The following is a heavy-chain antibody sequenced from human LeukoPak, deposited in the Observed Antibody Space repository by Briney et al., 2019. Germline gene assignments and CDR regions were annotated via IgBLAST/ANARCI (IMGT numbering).Heavy chain of an antibody. CDR1: GGSFSGYY. CDR2: INHSGST. D-gene: IGHD2-15*01. Sequence: SSETLSLTCAVYGGSFSGYYWSWIRQPPGKGLEWIGEINHSGSTNYNPSLKSRVTISVDTSKNQFSLKLSSVTAADTAVYYCARGRDIVVVVAAFDIWGQGTMVTVSS. CDR3: ARGRDIVVVVAAFDI. J-gene: IGHJ3*02. V-gene: IGHV4-34*01.